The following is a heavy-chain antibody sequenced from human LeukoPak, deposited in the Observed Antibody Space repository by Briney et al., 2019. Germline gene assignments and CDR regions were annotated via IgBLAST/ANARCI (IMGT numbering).Heavy chain of an antibody. V-gene: IGHV3-23*01. J-gene: IGHJ4*02. CDR1: GLTFSGYA. CDR3: ATYEQTTVTTEF. D-gene: IGHD4-17*01. Sequence: PGGSLRLSCEGSGLTFSGYAMKWVRQAPGKGLQWVSVIGSDSTHIHYADSVRGRFTISRDNSRKTLYLQMNSLRVEDTAVYYCATYEQTTVTTEFWGQGTLVSVSS. CDR2: IGSDSTHI.